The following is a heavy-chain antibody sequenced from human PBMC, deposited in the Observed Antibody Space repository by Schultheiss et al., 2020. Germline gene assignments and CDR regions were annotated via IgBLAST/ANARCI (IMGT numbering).Heavy chain of an antibody. Sequence: ASVKVSCKASGYTFTSYDFNWLRQAPGQGLEWMGWMNPNSGNTGYAQKFQGRVTMTRNTSISTAYMELSRLRSDDTAVYYCARDPSGYDFWSGYYSLPGYWGQGTLVTVSS. V-gene: IGHV1-8*01. J-gene: IGHJ4*02. CDR1: GYTFTSYD. D-gene: IGHD3-3*01. CDR3: ARDPSGYDFWSGYYSLPGY. CDR2: MNPNSGNT.